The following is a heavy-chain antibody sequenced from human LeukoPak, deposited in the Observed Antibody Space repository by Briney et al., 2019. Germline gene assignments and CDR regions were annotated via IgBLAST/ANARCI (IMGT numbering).Heavy chain of an antibody. CDR3: ASFPKDGYYYDSSVGYFDY. Sequence: GASVKVSCKASGGTFSSYAISWVRQAPGQGLEWMGGIIPIFGTANYAQKFQGRVTITADESTSTAYMELSSLRSEDTAVYYCASFPKDGYYYDSSVGYFDYWGQGTLVTVSS. CDR1: GGTFSSYA. D-gene: IGHD3-22*01. V-gene: IGHV1-69*13. CDR2: IIPIFGTA. J-gene: IGHJ4*02.